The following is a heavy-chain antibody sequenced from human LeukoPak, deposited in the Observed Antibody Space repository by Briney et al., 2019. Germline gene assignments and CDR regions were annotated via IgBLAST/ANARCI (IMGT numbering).Heavy chain of an antibody. Sequence: GGSLRLSCAASGFTFSNYPIHWVRQAPGKGLEFVSSIHSNGISTYYGNSVKGRFTVSRDNSKNTVYLQMGSLRAEDTAVYYCAKGGAPQAVWYYFDYWGQGTLVTVSS. V-gene: IGHV3-64*01. D-gene: IGHD2-8*01. CDR3: AKGGAPQAVWYYFDY. CDR1: GFTFSNYP. J-gene: IGHJ4*02. CDR2: IHSNGIST.